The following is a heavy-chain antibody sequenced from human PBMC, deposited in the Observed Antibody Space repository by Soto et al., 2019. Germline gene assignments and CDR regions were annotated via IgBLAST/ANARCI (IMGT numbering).Heavy chain of an antibody. V-gene: IGHV4-59*12. D-gene: IGHD2-15*01. CDR1: GGSISSYY. Sequence: PSETLSLTCTVSGGSISSYYWSWIRQPPGKGLEWIGYIYYSGSTNYNPSLKSRVTISVDTSKNQFSLKLSSVTAADTAVYYCARERVYCSGGSCYLTFDYWGQGTLVTVSS. CDR3: ARERVYCSGGSCYLTFDY. J-gene: IGHJ4*02. CDR2: IYYSGST.